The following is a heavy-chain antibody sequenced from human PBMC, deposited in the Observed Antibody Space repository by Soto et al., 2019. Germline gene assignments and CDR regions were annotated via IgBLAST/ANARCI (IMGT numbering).Heavy chain of an antibody. CDR3: ATQGGTYGDGTIGKFDY. D-gene: IGHD4-17*01. J-gene: IGHJ4*02. CDR2: IWYDGSNK. V-gene: IGHV3-33*01. CDR1: GFTFSSYG. Sequence: GGSLRLSCAASGFTFSSYGMHWVRQAPGKGLEWVAVIWYDGSNKYYADSVKGRFTISRDNSKNTLYLQMNSLRAEDTAVYYCATQGGTYGDGTIGKFDYWGQGTLVTVSS.